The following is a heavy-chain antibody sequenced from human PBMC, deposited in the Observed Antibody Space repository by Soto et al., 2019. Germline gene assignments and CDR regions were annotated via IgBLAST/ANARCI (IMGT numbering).Heavy chain of an antibody. V-gene: IGHV3-23*01. CDR1: GFTFSSYA. Sequence: PVGSLRLSCAASGFTFSSYAMSWVRQAPGKGLEWVSAISGGGGTTYYTNSVKGRFTISRDNSKNTLFLQMNSLRAEDTAVYYCAKDGTVVPAAMPDYWGQGALVTVSS. J-gene: IGHJ4*02. CDR3: AKDGTVVPAAMPDY. CDR2: ISGGGGTT. D-gene: IGHD2-2*01.